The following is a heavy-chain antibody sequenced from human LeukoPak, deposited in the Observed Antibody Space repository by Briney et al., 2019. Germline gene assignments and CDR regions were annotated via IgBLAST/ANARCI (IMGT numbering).Heavy chain of an antibody. Sequence: PGGSLRLSCAASGFTFSSYAMSWVRQAPGKGLEWVSSIKSTGSSTYYGDAVKGRFTISRDNSENTVYLQMHSLRAEDTALYYCARDRREGYPRDSFDDWGQGTAVTVSS. CDR2: IKSTGSST. V-gene: IGHV3-23*05. D-gene: IGHD5-24*01. CDR1: GFTFSSYA. J-gene: IGHJ3*01. CDR3: ARDRREGYPRDSFDD.